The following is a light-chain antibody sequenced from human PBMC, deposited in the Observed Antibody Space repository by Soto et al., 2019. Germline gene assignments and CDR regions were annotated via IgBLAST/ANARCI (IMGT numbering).Light chain of an antibody. CDR2: EVT. Sequence: QSALTQPASVSGSLGQSITISCTGSSSDVGGYNYVSWYQQHPGQVPKLLIHEVTNRPSGVSDRFSGSKSANTASLTISGLQAEDEAHYYCSSYTAFRTPHVAFGGGTKLTVL. CDR3: SSYTAFRTPHVA. J-gene: IGLJ2*01. CDR1: SSDVGGYNY. V-gene: IGLV2-14*01.